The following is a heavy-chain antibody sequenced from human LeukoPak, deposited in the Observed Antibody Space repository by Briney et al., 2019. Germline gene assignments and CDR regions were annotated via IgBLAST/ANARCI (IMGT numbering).Heavy chain of an antibody. V-gene: IGHV3-30*03. D-gene: IGHD3-10*01. CDR2: ISYDGSNK. J-gene: IGHJ6*03. CDR1: GFTFRSYS. CDR3: ARARVRGVVYYYYYYMDV. Sequence: GGSLRLSCAASGFTFRSYSMHWVRQAPGKGLEWVAVISYDGSNKYYADSVKGRFTISRDNAKNSLYLQMNSLRAEDTALYYCARARVRGVVYYYYYYMDVWGKGTTVTVSS.